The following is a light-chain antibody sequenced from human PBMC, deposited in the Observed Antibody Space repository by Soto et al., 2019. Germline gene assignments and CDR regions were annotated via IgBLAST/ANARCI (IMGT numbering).Light chain of an antibody. V-gene: IGKV1-5*03. CDR1: QTIGNW. J-gene: IGKJ2*01. CDR3: QQYNSYDT. CDR2: KAS. Sequence: DIQMTQSPSTLSASVGDRVTITCRASQTIGNWLAWYQQKPGKAPKLLIYKASSLESGVPSRFSGSGSGTEFTLAISSLQPDDFATYYCQQYNSYDTFGQGTKLEIK.